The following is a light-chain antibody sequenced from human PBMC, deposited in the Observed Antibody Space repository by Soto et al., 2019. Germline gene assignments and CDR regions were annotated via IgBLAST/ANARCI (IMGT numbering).Light chain of an antibody. CDR3: QQYDTYPWT. CDR2: DVS. Sequence: DIQMTQSPSTLSASVGDRVTITCRASHSISDWLAWYQQKPGKAPILLIFDVSSLESGVPSRFSGSGSGTEFTLTISSLQPDDFATYYCQQYDTYPWTFGQGTKVEVK. V-gene: IGKV1-5*01. CDR1: HSISDW. J-gene: IGKJ1*01.